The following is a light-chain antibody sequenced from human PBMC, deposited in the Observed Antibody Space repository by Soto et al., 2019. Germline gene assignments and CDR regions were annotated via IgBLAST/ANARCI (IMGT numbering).Light chain of an antibody. CDR3: QQYNNWPPLT. V-gene: IGKV3-15*01. CDR2: VAY. J-gene: IGKJ4*01. CDR1: QSISTN. Sequence: EIVMTQSPAPLSVSPGERAALSCRASQSISTNLAWYQQKPGQAPRLLIYVAYTRATGIPARFSGSGSGTEFTLTISSRQSEDFAVYYCQQYNNWPPLTFGGGTKVEIK.